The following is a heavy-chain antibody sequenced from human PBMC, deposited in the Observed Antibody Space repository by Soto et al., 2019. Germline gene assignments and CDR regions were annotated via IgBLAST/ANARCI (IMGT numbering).Heavy chain of an antibody. CDR3: ARGVLGIAVAGPGLLPH. CDR2: ISTNGGST. V-gene: IGHV3-64*04. D-gene: IGHD6-19*01. J-gene: IGHJ1*01. CDR1: GFTFSIYA. Sequence: GGSLRLSCSASGFTFSIYAMHWVRQAPGKGLEYVSVISTNGGSTYYADSVKGRFTISRDNSKNTLYLQMNSLRAEDTAVYYCARGVLGIAVAGPGLLPHCGQGTLVPGSS.